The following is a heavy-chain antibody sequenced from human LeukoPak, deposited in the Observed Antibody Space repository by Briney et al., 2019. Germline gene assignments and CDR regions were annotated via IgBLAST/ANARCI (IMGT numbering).Heavy chain of an antibody. CDR3: ARPLHIAAMNDAFDI. CDR2: IYYSGNT. Sequence: SETLSLTCTVSGDSISSYYWSWIRQPPGKGLEWIGFIYYSGNTHYNPSLKSRVTIPGDMSKNQFSLKLRSVTAADTAVYYCARPLHIAAMNDAFDIWGHGTMVTVSS. J-gene: IGHJ3*02. V-gene: IGHV4-59*08. CDR1: GDSISSYY. D-gene: IGHD6-13*01.